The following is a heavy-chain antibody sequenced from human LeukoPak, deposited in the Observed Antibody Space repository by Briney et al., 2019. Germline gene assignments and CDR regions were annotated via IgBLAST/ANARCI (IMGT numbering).Heavy chain of an antibody. CDR3: ARAPSVAGNY. Sequence: GGSLRLSCAASGFTFSSYSMNWVRQAREKGLEWVSCINSRSSYIYYADSVKDRFTISRDNGKNSLYLKMNSLRAEDTAVYYCARAPSVAGNYWGQGTLVTVSS. CDR1: GFTFSSYS. V-gene: IGHV3-21*01. CDR2: INSRSSYI. J-gene: IGHJ4*02. D-gene: IGHD6-19*01.